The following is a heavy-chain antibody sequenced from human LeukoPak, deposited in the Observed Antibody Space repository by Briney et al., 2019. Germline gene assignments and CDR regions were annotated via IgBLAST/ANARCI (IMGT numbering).Heavy chain of an antibody. D-gene: IGHD3-9*01. CDR1: GFTFSSYG. CDR3: ARARGENDILTGYPGAFDI. V-gene: IGHV3-33*01. CDR2: IWYDGSNK. J-gene: IGHJ3*02. Sequence: GGSLRLSRAASGFTFSSYGMHWVRQAPGKGLEWVAVIWYDGSNKYYADSVKGRFTISRDNSKNTLYLQMNSLRAEDTAVYYCARARGENDILTGYPGAFDIWGQGTMVTVSS.